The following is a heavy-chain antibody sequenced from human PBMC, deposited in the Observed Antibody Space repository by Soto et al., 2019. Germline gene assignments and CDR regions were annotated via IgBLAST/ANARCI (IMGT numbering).Heavy chain of an antibody. J-gene: IGHJ6*02. CDR2: INGNGGST. V-gene: IGHV3-20*04. CDR1: GFTFDDYG. CDR3: ASGIVGATTYGMDV. Sequence: EVQLVESGGGVVRPGGSLRLSCAASGFTFDDYGMSWVRQAPGKGLEWVSGINGNGGSTGYADSVKGRFTISRDNAKTSLYLQMTSLRAEDTALYYCASGIVGATTYGMDVWGQGTTVTVSS. D-gene: IGHD1-26*01.